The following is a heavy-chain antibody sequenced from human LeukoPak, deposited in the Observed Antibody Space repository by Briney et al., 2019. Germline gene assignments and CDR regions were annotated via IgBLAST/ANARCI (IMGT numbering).Heavy chain of an antibody. CDR2: IKQDGSEK. D-gene: IGHD3-22*01. J-gene: IGHJ3*02. V-gene: IGHV3-7*01. CDR3: ASFLVVADAFDI. Sequence: GGSLRLSYAASGFTFSSYWMSWVRQAPGKGLEWVANIKQDGSEKYYVDSVKGRFTISRDNAKNSLYLQMNSLRAEDTAVYYCASFLVVADAFDIWGQGTMVTVSS. CDR1: GFTFSSYW.